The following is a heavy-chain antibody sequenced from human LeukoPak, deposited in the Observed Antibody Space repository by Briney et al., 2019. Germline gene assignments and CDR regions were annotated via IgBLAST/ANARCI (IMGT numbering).Heavy chain of an antibody. V-gene: IGHV1-69*01. D-gene: IGHD3-9*01. CDR1: GGILSSYA. Sequence: SVKVSCKASGGILSSYAISWVRQAPGQGLECMGGIIPIFGTANYAQKFQGRATITADESTSTAYMELSSLRSEDTAVYYCARFYDDILTGYYPYWGQGTLVTVSS. CDR3: ARFYDDILTGYYPY. CDR2: IIPIFGTA. J-gene: IGHJ4*02.